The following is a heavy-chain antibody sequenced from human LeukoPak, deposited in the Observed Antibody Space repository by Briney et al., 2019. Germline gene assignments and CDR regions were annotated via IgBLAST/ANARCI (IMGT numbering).Heavy chain of an antibody. CDR2: INQDGSEK. D-gene: IGHD1-14*01. Sequence: PGGSLRLSCAASGFTFSSYWMSWVRQAPGKGLEWVANINQDGSEKYYVDSMRGRFTISRDNSMTSVYLQMNSLRAEDTAVYYCARYRNGGNFGYWGQGTLVTVSS. V-gene: IGHV3-7*04. CDR3: ARYRNGGNFGY. CDR1: GFTFSSYW. J-gene: IGHJ4*02.